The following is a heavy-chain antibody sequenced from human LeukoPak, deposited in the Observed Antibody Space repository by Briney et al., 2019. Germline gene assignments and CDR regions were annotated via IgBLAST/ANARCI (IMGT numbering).Heavy chain of an antibody. D-gene: IGHD6-13*01. J-gene: IGHJ4*02. CDR1: GFTFSSYG. V-gene: IGHV3-30*02. CDR2: IRYDGSNK. CDR3: AKEGGIAAAGLFDY. Sequence: GGSLRLSCAASGFTFSSYGMHWVRQAPGKGLEWVAFIRYDGSNKYYADSVKGRFTISRDNSKNTLYLQMNSLRAEDTAVYYCAKEGGIAAAGLFDYWGQGTLVTVSS.